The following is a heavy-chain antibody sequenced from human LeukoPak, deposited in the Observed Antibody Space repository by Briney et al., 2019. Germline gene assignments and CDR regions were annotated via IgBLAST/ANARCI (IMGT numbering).Heavy chain of an antibody. Sequence: GRSLRLSCAASGFTFSSYGMHWVRQAPGKGLEWVALIWYDGSNKYYTDSVKGRLTISRDNSKNTLYLQMNSLRAEDTAIYYCAREGPRGNSQFDYWGQGTLVTVSS. CDR3: AREGPRGNSQFDY. J-gene: IGHJ4*02. D-gene: IGHD2/OR15-2a*01. V-gene: IGHV3-33*01. CDR1: GFTFSSYG. CDR2: IWYDGSNK.